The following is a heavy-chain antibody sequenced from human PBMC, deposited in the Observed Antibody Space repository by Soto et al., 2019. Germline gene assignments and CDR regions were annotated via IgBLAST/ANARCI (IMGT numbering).Heavy chain of an antibody. Sequence: SQPLALTFAVSGDIVSISSAALHWSKQSPSRGLEWLGRTYYRSKWYNDYAVSVKSRITITPDTSKNQFSLQLNSVTPEDTAVYYCARDNTTYCMAVWGQGTT. J-gene: IGHJ6*02. CDR2: TYYRSKWYN. CDR1: GDIVSISSAA. V-gene: IGHV6-1*01. CDR3: ARDNTTYCMAV. D-gene: IGHD2-2*01.